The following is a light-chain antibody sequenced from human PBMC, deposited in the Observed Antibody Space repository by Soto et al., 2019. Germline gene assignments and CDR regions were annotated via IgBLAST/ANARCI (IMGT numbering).Light chain of an antibody. Sequence: VLTQPPSVSGAPGQRVTISCTGSSSNIGAGYDVHWYQQLPGTAPKLLIYGNSNRPSGVPDRFSGSKSGTSASLAITGLQAEDEADYYCQSYDSSLSGVVFGGGTKVTVL. CDR1: SSNIGAGYD. CDR3: QSYDSSLSGVV. J-gene: IGLJ2*01. V-gene: IGLV1-40*01. CDR2: GNS.